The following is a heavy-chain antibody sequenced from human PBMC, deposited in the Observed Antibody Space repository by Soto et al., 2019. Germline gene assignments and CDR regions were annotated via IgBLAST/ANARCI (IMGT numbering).Heavy chain of an antibody. Sequence: GGSLRLSCAAAGFPFSDYYMSWIRQAPGKGLEWVSYISSSGSTIYYADSVKGRFTISRDNAKNSLYLQMNSLRAEDTAVYYCARGITMVRGVIITYVVGGLDAFDIWGQGTMVTVSS. V-gene: IGHV3-11*01. CDR3: ARGITMVRGVIITYVVGGLDAFDI. D-gene: IGHD3-10*01. CDR1: GFPFSDYY. J-gene: IGHJ3*02. CDR2: ISSSGSTI.